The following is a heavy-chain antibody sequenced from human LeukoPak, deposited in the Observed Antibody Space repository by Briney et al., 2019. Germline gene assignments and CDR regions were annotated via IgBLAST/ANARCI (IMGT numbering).Heavy chain of an antibody. D-gene: IGHD3-3*01. V-gene: IGHV3-7*01. CDR3: ARDLFPLVTNFGVLSYFDY. Sequence: GGSLRLSCAASGFTFSSYYMSWVRQAPGKGLEWEANIKQDGNEKYYVNSVNGRFTISRDNAKNSLFLQMNTLRVEDTAVYYCARDLFPLVTNFGVLSYFDYWGQGTLVTVSS. CDR2: IKQDGNEK. CDR1: GFTFSSYY. J-gene: IGHJ4*02.